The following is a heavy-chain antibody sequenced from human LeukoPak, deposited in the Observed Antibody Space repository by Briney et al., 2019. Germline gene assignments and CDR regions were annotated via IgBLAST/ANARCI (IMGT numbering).Heavy chain of an antibody. CDR2: IYAGGTT. D-gene: IGHD4-17*01. CDR3: ARDSDYGDPLMYYFDY. CDR1: GFTVSSNY. V-gene: IGHV3-53*01. J-gene: IGHJ4*02. Sequence: PGGSLRLSCAASGFTVSSNYMSWVRQAPGKGLEWVSLIYAGGTTYYADSVKGRFTISRDNSKNTLYLQMNSLKAEDTAVYYCARDSDYGDPLMYYFDYWGQGTLVTVSS.